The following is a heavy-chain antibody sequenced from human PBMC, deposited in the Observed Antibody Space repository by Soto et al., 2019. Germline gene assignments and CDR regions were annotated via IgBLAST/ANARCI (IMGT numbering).Heavy chain of an antibody. CDR2: ISAHNGNT. Sequence: ASVKVSCKGSGYGFTTYGITWVRQAPGQGLEWMAWISAHNGNTNYAQKLQGRVTVTRDTSTSTAYMELRSLRSDDTAVYYCAKQSGSGSYYNVGSGGHFDYWGQGTLVTVSS. CDR1: GYGFTTYG. CDR3: AKQSGSGSYYNVGSGGHFDY. J-gene: IGHJ4*02. D-gene: IGHD3-10*01. V-gene: IGHV1-18*01.